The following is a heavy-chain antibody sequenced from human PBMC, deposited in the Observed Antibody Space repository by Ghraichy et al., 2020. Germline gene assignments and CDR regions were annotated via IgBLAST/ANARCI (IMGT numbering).Heavy chain of an antibody. Sequence: GGSLRLSCAASGFTFSSCAVNWVRQAPGKGLKWVSTISGSGGSTYYADSVKGRFTISRDNSKNTLSLQMNSLRGEDTAVYYCAKDRNYYDSSGYYYSGFDIWGQGTMVTVSS. CDR2: ISGSGGST. V-gene: IGHV3-23*01. CDR1: GFTFSSCA. J-gene: IGHJ3*02. D-gene: IGHD3-22*01. CDR3: AKDRNYYDSSGYYYSGFDI.